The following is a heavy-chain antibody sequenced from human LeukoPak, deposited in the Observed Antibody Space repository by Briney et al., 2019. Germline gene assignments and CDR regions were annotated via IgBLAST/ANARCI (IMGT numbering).Heavy chain of an antibody. CDR3: AGRAAAGKAGFFQH. J-gene: IGHJ1*01. V-gene: IGHV3-48*01. CDR1: GFTFSSYS. D-gene: IGHD6-13*01. Sequence: AGGSLRLSCAASGFTFSSYSMNWVRQAPGKGLEWVSYISSSSSTIYYADSVKGRFTISRDNAKNLLYLQMNILRVEDTAVYYCAGRAAAGKAGFFQHWGRGTLVTVSS. CDR2: ISSSSSTI.